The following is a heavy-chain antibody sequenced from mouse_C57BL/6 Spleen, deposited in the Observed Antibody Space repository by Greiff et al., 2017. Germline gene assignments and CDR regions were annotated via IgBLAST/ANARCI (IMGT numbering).Heavy chain of an antibody. Sequence: VQLQQSGPELVQPGASVKLSCKASGYTFTSYDINWVKQRPGQGLEWIGWIYPRDGSTKYNEKFKGKATLTVDTSSSTAYMELHSLTSEDSAVYFCARGGTVVATDWYCDVWGTGPTVTVPS. CDR1: GYTFTSYD. D-gene: IGHD1-1*01. CDR2: IYPRDGST. V-gene: IGHV1-85*01. CDR3: ARGGTVVATDWYCDV. J-gene: IGHJ1*03.